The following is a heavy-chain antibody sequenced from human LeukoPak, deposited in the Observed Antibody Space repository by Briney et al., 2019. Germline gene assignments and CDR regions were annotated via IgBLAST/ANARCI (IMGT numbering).Heavy chain of an antibody. V-gene: IGHV4-4*07. D-gene: IGHD6-6*01. CDR2: IYTSGST. CDR1: GGSISSYY. Sequence: SETLSLTCTVSGGSISSYYWSWIRQPAGKGLEWIGRIYTSGSTNYNPSLKSRVTMSVDTSKNQFSLKLSSVTAADTAVYYCAREYSSSSLYYYYMDVWGKGTTVTVSS. J-gene: IGHJ6*03. CDR3: AREYSSSSLYYYYMDV.